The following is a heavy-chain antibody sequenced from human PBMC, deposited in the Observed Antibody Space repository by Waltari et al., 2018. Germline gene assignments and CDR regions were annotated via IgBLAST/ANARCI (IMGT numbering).Heavy chain of an antibody. CDR2: IRYDGSNK. CDR3: AKGDCSGGSCYPSPFDY. Sequence: QVQLVESGGGVVQPGGSLRLSCAASGFTFSSYGMHWVRQGPGKGLEWVAFIRYDGSNKYYADSVKGRFTISRDNSENTLYLQMNSLRAEDTAVYYCAKGDCSGGSCYPSPFDYWGQGTLVTVSS. CDR1: GFTFSSYG. V-gene: IGHV3-30*02. J-gene: IGHJ4*02. D-gene: IGHD2-15*01.